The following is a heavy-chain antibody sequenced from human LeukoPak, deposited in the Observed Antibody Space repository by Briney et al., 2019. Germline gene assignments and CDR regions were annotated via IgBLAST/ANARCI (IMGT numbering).Heavy chain of an antibody. V-gene: IGHV1-69*01. CDR1: GGTFSSYA. CDR3: ARDCSSTSCYEY. CDR2: IIPIFGTA. D-gene: IGHD2-2*01. Sequence: GASVKVCCKASGGTFSSYAISWVRQAPGQGLEWMGGIIPIFGTANYAQRFQGRVTITADESTSTAYMELSSLRSEDTAVYYCARDCSSTSCYEYWGQGTLVTVSS. J-gene: IGHJ4*02.